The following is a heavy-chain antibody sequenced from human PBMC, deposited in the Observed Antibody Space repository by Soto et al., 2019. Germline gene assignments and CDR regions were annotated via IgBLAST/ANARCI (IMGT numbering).Heavy chain of an antibody. CDR2: FNPANKTT. D-gene: IGHD2-21*02. CDR1: GYTFSNYG. J-gene: IGHJ4*02. V-gene: IGHV1-18*01. CDR3: ARVKYGDPFDF. Sequence: QVQLVQSGTEVKSPGASVKVSCKASGYTFSNYGVSWMRQAPGQGLEWVGWFNPANKTTNYEQKFQDRVSMTADTSTSTAYMELGCLRSDDTVVYYCARVKYGDPFDFWAQGTLVTVSS.